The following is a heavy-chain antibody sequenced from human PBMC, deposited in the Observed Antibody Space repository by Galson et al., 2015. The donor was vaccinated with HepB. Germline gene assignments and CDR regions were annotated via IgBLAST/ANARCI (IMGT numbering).Heavy chain of an antibody. D-gene: IGHD3-22*01. J-gene: IGHJ4*02. CDR1: GFTFSSYA. V-gene: IGHV3-23*01. Sequence: SLRLSCAASGFTFSSYAMSWVRQAPGKGLEWVSGISGSGGTPYYADSMKGRFTISRDNSKNTVYLHMNSLRADDTAIYYCAKVHREDYDRSGPDYWGQGTLVTVSS. CDR3: AKVHREDYDRSGPDY. CDR2: ISGSGGTP.